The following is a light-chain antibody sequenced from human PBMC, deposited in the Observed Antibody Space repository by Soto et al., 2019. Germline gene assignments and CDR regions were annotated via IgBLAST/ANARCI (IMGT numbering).Light chain of an antibody. CDR3: QQSYSTLSIT. J-gene: IGKJ5*01. CDR1: QSISSY. Sequence: DIQMTQSPASLSASVGDRVTITCLASQSISSYLNWYQQKPGKAPKLLIYAASSLQSGVPSRFSGSGAGTDFTLTISSLQPDDFSAYYCQQSYSTLSITLGQGTRLEIK. CDR2: AAS. V-gene: IGKV1-39*01.